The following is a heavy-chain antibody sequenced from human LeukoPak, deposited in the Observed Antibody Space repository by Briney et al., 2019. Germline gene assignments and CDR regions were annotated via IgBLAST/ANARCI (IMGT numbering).Heavy chain of an antibody. V-gene: IGHV1-2*02. CDR3: ARDAYRSSWYKIDY. Sequence: ASVKVSCKASGYTFTGYYIHWVRQAPGQGLEWMGWINPNTGGTTYAKEFQGRVTMTRDTSINTVYMELSSLRSEDTAVYYCARDAYRSSWYKIDYWGQGTLGSVSS. CDR1: GYTFTGYY. D-gene: IGHD6-13*01. CDR2: INPNTGGT. J-gene: IGHJ4*02.